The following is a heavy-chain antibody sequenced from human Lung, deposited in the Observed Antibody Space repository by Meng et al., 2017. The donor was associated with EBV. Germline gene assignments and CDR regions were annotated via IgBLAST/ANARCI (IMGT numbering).Heavy chain of an antibody. Sequence: VQTAKSGAEGKRSGSSVMVSCKASVDSFDNFVISWVRQAPGQGLEWMGGIIPVFGETNYAQKFQGRVTFIADNSTSTVYMELSSLKSDDTAVYYCGSRRGYTGYIIDSWGQGTLVTVSS. CDR1: VDSFDNFV. V-gene: IGHV1-69*06. J-gene: IGHJ4*02. D-gene: IGHD5-12*01. CDR2: IIPVFGET. CDR3: GSRRGYTGYIIDS.